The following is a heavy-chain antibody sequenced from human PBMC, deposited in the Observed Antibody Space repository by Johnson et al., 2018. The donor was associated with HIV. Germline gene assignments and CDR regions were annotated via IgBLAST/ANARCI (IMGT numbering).Heavy chain of an antibody. CDR3: AKAQTGTTGAFDI. Sequence: QVQLVESGGGLVKPGGSLRLSCAASGFTFSDYYMSWIRQAPGTGLEWVSYISSSGSTIYYADSVKGRFTISRDNSKNTLYLQMNSLRAEDTALYYCAKAQTGTTGAFDIWGQGTMVTVSS. J-gene: IGHJ3*02. CDR2: ISSSGSTI. CDR1: GFTFSDYY. V-gene: IGHV3-11*01. D-gene: IGHD1-7*01.